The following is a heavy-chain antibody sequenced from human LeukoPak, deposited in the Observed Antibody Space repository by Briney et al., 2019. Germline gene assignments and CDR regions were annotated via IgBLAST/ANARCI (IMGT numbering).Heavy chain of an antibody. Sequence: SGPALVKPTQTLTLTCTFSGFSPSTSGMRVSWIRQPPGKALEWLARIDWDDDKFYSTSLKTRLTISKDTSKNQVVLTLNNMDPVDTATYYCARMVISSYYFDYWGQGTLVTVSS. CDR1: GFSPSTSGMR. V-gene: IGHV2-70*04. CDR2: IDWDDDK. J-gene: IGHJ4*02. D-gene: IGHD3-16*02. CDR3: ARMVISSYYFDY.